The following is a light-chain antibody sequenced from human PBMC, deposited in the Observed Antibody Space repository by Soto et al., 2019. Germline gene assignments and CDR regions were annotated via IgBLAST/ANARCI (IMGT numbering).Light chain of an antibody. CDR1: QSVYTF. CDR2: GAS. V-gene: IGKV3-15*01. Sequence: DIVMTQSPAILSVSTGERATLSCRASQSVYTFLAWFQHQPGQAPRLLIYGASTRATGIPARFSGSGSGTEFTLTISSLQSEDFALYYCHQRQSWPRTFGQGTKVDIK. CDR3: HQRQSWPRT. J-gene: IGKJ1*01.